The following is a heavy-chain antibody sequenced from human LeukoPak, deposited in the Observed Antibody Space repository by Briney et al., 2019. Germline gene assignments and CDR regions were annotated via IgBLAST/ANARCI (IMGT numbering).Heavy chain of an antibody. V-gene: IGHV3-23*01. J-gene: IGHJ2*01. Sequence: GGSLRLSCAASGFTFSSYVMTWVRQAPGKGLEWVTTTTGSGATTDYADSGKGRFTISRDNSKNTLSLQMNSLRAEDTAVYYCARSWYFDLWGRGTLVTVSS. CDR3: ARSWYFDL. CDR1: GFTFSSYV. CDR2: TTGSGATT.